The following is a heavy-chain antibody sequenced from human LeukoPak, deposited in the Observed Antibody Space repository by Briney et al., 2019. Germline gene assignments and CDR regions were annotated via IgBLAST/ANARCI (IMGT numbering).Heavy chain of an antibody. CDR3: ARGETRHGRNYMDV. Sequence: WASVKVSCKASGYTFTSYDINWVRQATGQGLEWMGWMNPNSGNTGYAQKFQGRVTMTRNTSISTAYMELSSLRSEDTAVYYCARGETRHGRNYMDVWGKGTTVTISS. CDR1: GYTFTSYD. J-gene: IGHJ6*03. V-gene: IGHV1-8*01. CDR2: MNPNSGNT.